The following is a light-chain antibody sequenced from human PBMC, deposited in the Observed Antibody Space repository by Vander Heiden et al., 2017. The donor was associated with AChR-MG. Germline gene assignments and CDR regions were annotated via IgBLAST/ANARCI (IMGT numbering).Light chain of an antibody. CDR3: QQYNNWPPYT. CDR2: GAS. CDR1: QSVSSN. Sequence: EIVMTQSPATLSVSPGERATLSCRASQSVSSNLAWYQLKPGQVPRLLIYGASTRATGIPARFSDSGSGTEFTLTISSLQSEDFAIYYCQQYNNWPPYTCGQGTMVEIK. J-gene: IGKJ2*01. V-gene: IGKV3-15*01.